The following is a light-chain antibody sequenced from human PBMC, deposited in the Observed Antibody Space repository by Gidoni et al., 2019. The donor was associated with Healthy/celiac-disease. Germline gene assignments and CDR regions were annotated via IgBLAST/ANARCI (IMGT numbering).Light chain of an antibody. Sequence: DIQMTQSPSSLSASVGDRVTITCRESQDIGSYLNWYQQKPGKAPKLLIYAASSLQSGVPPRFSGSGSGTHFTLTISSLQPEDFATYYCQQSNSNPRTFGQGTKVEIK. J-gene: IGKJ1*01. CDR3: QQSNSNPRT. CDR1: QDIGSY. V-gene: IGKV1-39*01. CDR2: AAS.